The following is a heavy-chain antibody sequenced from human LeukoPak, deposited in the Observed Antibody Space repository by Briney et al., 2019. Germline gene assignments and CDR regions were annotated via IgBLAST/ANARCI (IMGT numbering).Heavy chain of an antibody. CDR1: EFTFTSYA. J-gene: IGHJ4*02. CDR2: ISYDGSNR. CDR3: ARDLGPTYCILDY. Sequence: GGSLRLSCAASEFTFTSYAFHWVRQAPGKGLEWIAFISYDGSNRFYADSVKGRFTISRDNSKNTLYLQMNSLRAEDTAVYYCARDLGPTYCILDYWGQGTLVTVSS. D-gene: IGHD3-16*01. V-gene: IGHV3-30-3*01.